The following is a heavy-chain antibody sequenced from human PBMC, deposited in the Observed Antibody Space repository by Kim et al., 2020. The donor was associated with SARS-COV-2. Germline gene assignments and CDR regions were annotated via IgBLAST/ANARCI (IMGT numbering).Heavy chain of an antibody. D-gene: IGHD5-12*01. CDR1: GYTFTGYY. Sequence: ASVKVSCKASGYTFTGYYMHWVRQAPGQGLEWMGWINPNSGGTNYAQKFQGRVTMTRDTSISTAYMELSRLRSDDAAVYYCARDPDGYNGIYFDYWGQGTRVTVSS. V-gene: IGHV1-2*02. CDR3: ARDPDGYNGIYFDY. CDR2: INPNSGGT. J-gene: IGHJ4*02.